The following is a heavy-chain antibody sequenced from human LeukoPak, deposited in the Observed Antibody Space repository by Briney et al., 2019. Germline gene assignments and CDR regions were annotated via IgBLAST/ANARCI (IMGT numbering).Heavy chain of an antibody. CDR3: ARDVPSFSLADAFDI. D-gene: IGHD3-16*01. J-gene: IGHJ3*02. V-gene: IGHV3-11*01. Sequence: SGGSLRLSCAASGFTFSDYYMSWIRQAPGKGLEWVSYISSSGSTIYYADSVKGRSTISRDNAKNSLYLQMNSLRAEDTAVYYCARDVPSFSLADAFDIWGQGTMVTVSS. CDR1: GFTFSDYY. CDR2: ISSSGSTI.